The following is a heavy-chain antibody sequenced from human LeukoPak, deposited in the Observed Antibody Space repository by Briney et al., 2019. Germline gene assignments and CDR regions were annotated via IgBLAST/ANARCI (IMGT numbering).Heavy chain of an antibody. CDR2: ISYDGSNK. V-gene: IGHV3-30*19. CDR1: GFTFSSYG. CDR3: ARETYYFDY. J-gene: IGHJ4*02. Sequence: GGSLRLSCAASGFTFSSYGMHWVRQAPGKGLEWVAVISYDGSNKYYADSVKGRFTISRDNSKNTLYLQMNSLRSEDTAVYYFARETYYFDYWGQGTLVTVSS.